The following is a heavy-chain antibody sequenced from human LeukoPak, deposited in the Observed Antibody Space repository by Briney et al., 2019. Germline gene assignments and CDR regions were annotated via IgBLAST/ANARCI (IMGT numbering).Heavy chain of an antibody. CDR3: ARSMYYYDSSGYYV. CDR2: IYTSGST. D-gene: IGHD3-22*01. Sequence: SETLSLTCTVSGGSISSYYWGWIRQPAGKGLEWIGRIYTSGSTNYNPSLKSRVTISVDTSKNQFSLKLSSVTAADTAVYYCARSMYYYDSSGYYVWGQGTLVTVSS. J-gene: IGHJ4*02. CDR1: GGSISSYY. V-gene: IGHV4-4*07.